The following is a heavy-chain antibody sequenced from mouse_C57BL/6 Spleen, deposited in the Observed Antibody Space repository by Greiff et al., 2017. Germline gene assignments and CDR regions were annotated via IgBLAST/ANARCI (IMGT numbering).Heavy chain of an antibody. D-gene: IGHD2-5*01. CDR2: IWWDDDK. CDR3: ALSPYYSNYRANWYAMDY. V-gene: IGHV8-8*01. J-gene: IGHJ4*01. Sequence: QVQLKESGPGILQPSQTLSLTCSFSGFSLSTFGMGVGWIRQPSGKGLEWLAHIWWDDDKYYNPALKSRLTISKDTSKNQVYPKIANVDTADTATYYCALSPYYSNYRANWYAMDYWGQGTSVTVSS. CDR1: GFSLSTFGMG.